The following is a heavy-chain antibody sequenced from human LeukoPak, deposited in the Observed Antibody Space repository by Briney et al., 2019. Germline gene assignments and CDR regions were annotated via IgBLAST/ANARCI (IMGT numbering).Heavy chain of an antibody. CDR1: GSAFTIYG. J-gene: IGHJ4*02. CDR2: IIAYNGNT. V-gene: IGHV1-18*04. CDR3: ARGSNFVGRPAGYFDY. D-gene: IGHD2-21*01. Sequence: GASVTLSCTASGSAFTIYGISWKRHAPGQGLEWMGWIIAYNGNTNYAKKHPGRVTMTTDTSTSTTYVDLRSLRSDNTAVQYCARGSNFVGRPAGYFDYWGQGSLVTASS.